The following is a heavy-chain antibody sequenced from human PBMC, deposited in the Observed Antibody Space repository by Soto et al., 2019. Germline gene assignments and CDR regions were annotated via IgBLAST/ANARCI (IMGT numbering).Heavy chain of an antibody. Sequence: ETLSLTCTVSGGSISSYYWSWIRQPPGKGQEWIGYSYYSGSTNYNPSLKSRVTISVDTSKNQFSLKLSSVTAAYTAVYFCAFTPDILTEEHFNWFDPWGQGTLVTVSS. CDR2: SYYSGST. D-gene: IGHD3-9*01. V-gene: IGHV4-59*12. J-gene: IGHJ5*02. CDR3: AFTPDILTEEHFNWFDP. CDR1: GGSISSYY.